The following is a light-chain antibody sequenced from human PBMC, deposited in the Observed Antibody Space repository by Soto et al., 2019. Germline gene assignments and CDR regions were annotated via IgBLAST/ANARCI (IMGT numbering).Light chain of an antibody. J-gene: IGLJ2*01. CDR1: KIGSKS. V-gene: IGLV3-21*04. CDR3: QVWDSSSDHVV. CDR2: YDS. Sequence: SYELTQPPSVSMTPGKTARITCGRNKIGSKSVHWYQQKPGQAPVLVIYYDSDRPSGIPERFSGSNSGNTATLTISRVEAGDEADYYCQVWDSSSDHVVFGGGTKLTVL.